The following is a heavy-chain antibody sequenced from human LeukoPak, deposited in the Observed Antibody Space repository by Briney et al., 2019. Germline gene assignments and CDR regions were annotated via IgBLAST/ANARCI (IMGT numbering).Heavy chain of an antibody. V-gene: IGHV3-48*04. CDR2: ISSSSSTI. CDR3: ARPSGTVYDYGDYVLPGY. D-gene: IGHD4-17*01. Sequence: GGSLRLSCAASGFTFSSYSMNWVRQAPGKGLEWVSYISSSSSTIYYADSVRGRFTISRDNAKNSLYLQMNSLRAEDTAVYYCARPSGTVYDYGDYVLPGYWGQGTLVTVSS. CDR1: GFTFSSYS. J-gene: IGHJ4*02.